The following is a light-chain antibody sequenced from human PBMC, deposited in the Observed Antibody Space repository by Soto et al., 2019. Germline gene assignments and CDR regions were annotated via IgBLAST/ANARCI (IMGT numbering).Light chain of an antibody. CDR1: SSNIGSNY. V-gene: IGLV1-47*01. Sequence: QSVLTQPPSASGTPGQRVTISCSGSSSNIGSNYVYWYQQLPGTVPQLLIYRNSERPSGVPDRFPGSKSGTSAALAISGLRSEDEADYYCAAWDDSLSGVVFGGRTQLTVL. CDR3: AAWDDSLSGVV. J-gene: IGLJ2*01. CDR2: RNS.